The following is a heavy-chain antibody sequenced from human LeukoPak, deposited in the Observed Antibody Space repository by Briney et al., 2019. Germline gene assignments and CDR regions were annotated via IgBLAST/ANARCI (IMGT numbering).Heavy chain of an antibody. D-gene: IGHD5-18*01. CDR3: TTIKRGNIFGYFDF. Sequence: SETLSLTCTVSGGSMTTHHWNWIRQTPGKGLEWIGYVFDSGRTKENPSLKSRVTLSADTSKNQLSLRLSSVTAADTAVYYCTTIKRGNIFGYFDFWGQEILVTVSS. CDR2: VFDSGRT. J-gene: IGHJ4*02. V-gene: IGHV4-59*11. CDR1: GGSMTTHH.